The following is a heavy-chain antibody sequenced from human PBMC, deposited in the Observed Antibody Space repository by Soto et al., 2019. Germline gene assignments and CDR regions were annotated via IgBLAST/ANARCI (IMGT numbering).Heavy chain of an antibody. V-gene: IGHV3-30-3*01. J-gene: IGHJ4*02. CDR1: GFTFSSYA. Sequence: QVQLVESGGGVVQPGRSLRLSCAASGFTFSSYAMHWVRQAPGKGLEWVAVTSSDGSLKYYADSVKGRFIISRDNSKNTLYLQMSSLRAEDTAVYYCARGDDKFSLAAKVDYWGQGNLVTVSS. CDR3: ARGDDKFSLAAKVDY. D-gene: IGHD3-16*02. CDR2: TSSDGSLK.